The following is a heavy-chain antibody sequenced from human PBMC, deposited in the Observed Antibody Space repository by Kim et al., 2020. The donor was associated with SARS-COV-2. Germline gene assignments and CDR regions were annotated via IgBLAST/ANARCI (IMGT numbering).Heavy chain of an antibody. CDR3: AREDRLFGSYYRGMDV. CDR2: ISNSGSTI. Sequence: GGSLRLSCAASGFTLSDYYMTWIRQAPGMGLEWVSYISNSGSTIDYADSVKGRFTISRDNAKKSLYLQMSSLRAEDTAVYYCAREDRLFGSYYRGMDVWGQGTTVIVSS. V-gene: IGHV3-11*01. J-gene: IGHJ6*02. CDR1: GFTLSDYY. D-gene: IGHD2-21*01.